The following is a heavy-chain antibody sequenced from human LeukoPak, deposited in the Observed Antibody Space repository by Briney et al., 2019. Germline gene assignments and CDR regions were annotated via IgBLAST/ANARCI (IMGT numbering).Heavy chain of an antibody. CDR2: LSGNGGST. CDR1: GFTFSSYA. D-gene: IGHD6-19*01. Sequence: GGSLRLSCAASGFTFSSYAMSWVRQAPGKGLEWVSALSGNGGSTYYADSVKGRFTISRDNSKNTLYLQMNSLRAEDTAVYFCAKGSVAGRHYFDYWGQGTLVTVSS. J-gene: IGHJ4*02. V-gene: IGHV3-23*01. CDR3: AKGSVAGRHYFDY.